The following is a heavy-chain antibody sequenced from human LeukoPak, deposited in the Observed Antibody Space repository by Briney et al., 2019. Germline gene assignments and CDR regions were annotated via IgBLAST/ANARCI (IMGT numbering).Heavy chain of an antibody. D-gene: IGHD6-13*01. CDR1: DYSVTSAYY. J-gene: IGHJ4*02. CDR3: ARVGSSWYWDDY. CDR2: IFHGETI. Sequence: SETLSLTCAVSDYSVTSAYYWGWIRQFPGKGLEWIGSIFHGETIYYNPSLESRVTISVDPSKNQFSLRLTSVTAADTAVYYCARVGSSWYWDDYWGQGTLVTVSS. V-gene: IGHV4-38-2*01.